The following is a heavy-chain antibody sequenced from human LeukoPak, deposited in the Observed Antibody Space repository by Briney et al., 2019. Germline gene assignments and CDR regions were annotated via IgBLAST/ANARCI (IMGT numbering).Heavy chain of an antibody. Sequence: GGSLRLSCAASGFTFSSYAMHWVRQAPGKGLEYVSAISSNGGSTYYANSVKGRFTISRDNSKNTLYLQMGSLRAEDMAVYYCARFCGGGSCSPYWGQGTLVTVCS. CDR1: GFTFSSYA. D-gene: IGHD2-15*01. V-gene: IGHV3-64*01. CDR3: ARFCGGGSCSPY. CDR2: ISSNGGST. J-gene: IGHJ4*02.